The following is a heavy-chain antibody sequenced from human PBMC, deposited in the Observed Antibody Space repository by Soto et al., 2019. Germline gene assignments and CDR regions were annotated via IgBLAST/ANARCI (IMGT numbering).Heavy chain of an antibody. Sequence: GGSLRLSCAASGIIFSSYNLNWVRQAPGKGLEWVSYISSSGNTIYYADSVKGRFTVSRDNARNALLLQMNSLRDEDTAVYYCARDRGVGTPDSFDIWGQGTMVTVSS. CDR3: ARDRGVGTPDSFDI. CDR1: GIIFSSYN. J-gene: IGHJ3*02. D-gene: IGHD3-3*01. CDR2: ISSSGNTI. V-gene: IGHV3-48*02.